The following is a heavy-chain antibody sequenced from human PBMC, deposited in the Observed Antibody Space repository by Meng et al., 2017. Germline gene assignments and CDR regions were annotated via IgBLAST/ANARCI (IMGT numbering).Heavy chain of an antibody. CDR3: ARDRSMGGASDDY. V-gene: IGHV3-30*01. CDR2: ISYDGSNK. Sequence: RGGSWGGLVPPGRSLRLSCAASGFTFSSYAMHWVRQAPGKGLEWVAVISYDGSNKYYADSVKGRFTISRDNSKNTLYLQMNSLRAEDTAVYYCARDRSMGGASDDYWGQGTLVTVSS. J-gene: IGHJ4*02. D-gene: IGHD3-16*01. CDR1: GFTFSSYA.